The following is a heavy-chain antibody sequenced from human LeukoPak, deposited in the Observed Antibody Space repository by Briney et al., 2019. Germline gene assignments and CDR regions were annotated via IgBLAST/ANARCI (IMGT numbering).Heavy chain of an antibody. D-gene: IGHD5-12*01. CDR2: IYSGGTT. CDR1: GFIVSSNY. J-gene: IGHJ5*02. V-gene: IGHV3-66*01. Sequence: PGGSLRLSCVVSGFIVSSNYMSWVRQAPGKGLERVSVIYSGGTTYYADSVKGRFTISRDNSKNTLYLQMNSLRAEDTAVYYCARVYSGYDYYSSWGQGTLVTVSS. CDR3: ARVYSGYDYYSS.